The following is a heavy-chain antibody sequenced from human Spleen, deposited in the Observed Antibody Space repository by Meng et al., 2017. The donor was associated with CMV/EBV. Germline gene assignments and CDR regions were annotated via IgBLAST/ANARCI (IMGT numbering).Heavy chain of an antibody. V-gene: IGHV1-2*02. J-gene: IGHJ3*02. CDR1: GYTFTSYG. CDR2: INPNSGGK. D-gene: IGHD2/OR15-2a*01. CDR3: ARDLSGTLTNPFDI. Sequence: ASVKVSCKASGYTFTSYGISWVRQAPGQGLEWMGWINPNSGGKSYAQNLQDRVTMTCDTSINTAYMDLTRLRSDDTAVYYCARDLSGTLTNPFDIWGQGTMVTVSS.